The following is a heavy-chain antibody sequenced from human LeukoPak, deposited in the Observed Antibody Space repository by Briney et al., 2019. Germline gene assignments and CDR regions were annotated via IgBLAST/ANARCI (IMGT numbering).Heavy chain of an antibody. CDR1: GFTFSSYW. Sequence: GGSLRLSCAASGFTFSSYWMSWVRQVPGKGLEWVANIKQDGSEKYYVDSVKGRFTISRDNAKNSLYLQMNSLRAEDTAVYYCVRDLGYEYSSSSPPGYWGQGTLVTVSS. V-gene: IGHV3-7*01. D-gene: IGHD6-6*01. CDR3: VRDLGYEYSSSSPPGY. CDR2: IKQDGSEK. J-gene: IGHJ4*02.